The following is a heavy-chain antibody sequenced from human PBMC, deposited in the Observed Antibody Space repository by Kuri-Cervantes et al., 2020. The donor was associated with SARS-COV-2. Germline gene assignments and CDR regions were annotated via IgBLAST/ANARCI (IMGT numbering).Heavy chain of an antibody. J-gene: IGHJ4*02. CDR3: ARGVGVAARDFDY. D-gene: IGHD6-6*01. CDR1: GGSISSHY. CDR2: IYYSGST. Sequence: GSLRLSCTVSGGSISSHYWSWIRQPPGKGLEWIGRIYYSGSTNYNPSLKSRVTISVDTSKNQFSLKLSSVTAADTAVYYCARGVGVAARDFDYWGQGTLVTVSS. V-gene: IGHV4-59*11.